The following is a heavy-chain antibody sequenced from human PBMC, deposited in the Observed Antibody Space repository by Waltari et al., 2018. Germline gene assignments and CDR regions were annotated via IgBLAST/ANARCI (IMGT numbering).Heavy chain of an antibody. J-gene: IGHJ4*02. Sequence: QVQLVQSGAEVTKPGASVKVSCTASGYTFPSYDITLVRQSPGQGLELMGWMNPNSGNTGYAQKFQGRVTMTRNTSISTAYMELSSLRSEDTAVYCCARAPAKRGPKGYCSGGSCYAIDYWGQGTLVTVSS. CDR2: MNPNSGNT. CDR3: ARAPAKRGPKGYCSGGSCYAIDY. CDR1: GYTFPSYD. V-gene: IGHV1-8*01. D-gene: IGHD2-15*01.